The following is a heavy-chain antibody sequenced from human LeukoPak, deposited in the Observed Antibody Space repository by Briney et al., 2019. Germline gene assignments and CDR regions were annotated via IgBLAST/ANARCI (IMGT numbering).Heavy chain of an antibody. Sequence: GGSLRLSCAASGFTFSSYAMSWVRQAPGKGLEWVSSISGSGGSTYYADFVKGRFTISRDNSKNTLYLQVNSLRAEDTAVYYCAKDLVRGYCSGGSCPDAFDIWGQGTMVTVSS. V-gene: IGHV3-23*01. CDR2: ISGSGGST. J-gene: IGHJ3*02. CDR3: AKDLVRGYCSGGSCPDAFDI. D-gene: IGHD2-15*01. CDR1: GFTFSSYA.